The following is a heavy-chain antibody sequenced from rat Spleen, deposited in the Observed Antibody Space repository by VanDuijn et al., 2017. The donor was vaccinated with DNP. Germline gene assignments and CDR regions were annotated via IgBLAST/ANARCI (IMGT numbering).Heavy chain of an antibody. V-gene: IGHV5-20*01. CDR3: TTESTYYGYFDY. CDR1: GFTFSDYY. D-gene: IGHD1-9*01. Sequence: EVQLVESGGGLVQPGRSLKLSCTASGFTFSDYYMAWVRQAPTKGLEWVASISYDGSSTYYRDSVKGRFTISRDNAKSSLYLQMDSLRSEDTAIYYCTTESTYYGYFDYWGQGVMVPVSS. J-gene: IGHJ2*01. CDR2: ISYDGSST.